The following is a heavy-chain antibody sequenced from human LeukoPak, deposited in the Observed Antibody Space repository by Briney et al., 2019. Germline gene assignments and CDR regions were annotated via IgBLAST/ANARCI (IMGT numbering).Heavy chain of an antibody. V-gene: IGHV3-23*01. CDR3: ANLHRAPPDY. CDR1: GFTFSSYA. Sequence: GGSLRLSCAAFGFTFSSYAMSWVRQAPGKGLEWVSVISNSGDTTYYADSVKGRFTISRDNSKNTLYLQMDSLRAEDTAIYYCANLHRAPPDYWGQGTLVTVSS. CDR2: ISNSGDTT. J-gene: IGHJ4*02.